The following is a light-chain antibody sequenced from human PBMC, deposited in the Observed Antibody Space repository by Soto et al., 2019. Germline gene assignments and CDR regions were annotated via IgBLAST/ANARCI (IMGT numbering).Light chain of an antibody. CDR3: QHYESNPWT. V-gene: IGKV3-15*01. Sequence: EIVMTQSPATLSVSPGERATLSCRASQSVRSNLAWYQQKPGQAPRLLIYGVSTRATGIPARFSGSGSGTEFTLTISSLQPDDCATYYCQHYESNPWTFGQGTKVELK. CDR1: QSVRSN. CDR2: GVS. J-gene: IGKJ1*01.